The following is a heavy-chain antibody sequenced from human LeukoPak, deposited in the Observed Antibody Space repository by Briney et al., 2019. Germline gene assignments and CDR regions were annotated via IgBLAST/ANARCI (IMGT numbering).Heavy chain of an antibody. J-gene: IGHJ4*02. CDR3: ARLKIGAYFDY. Sequence: SETLSLTCTVSGGSISSYYWSWIRQPPGKGLEWIGYIYYIGSTNYNPSLKSRVTMSVDTSKNQFSLKLNSVTAADTAVYYCARLKIGAYFDYWGQGTLVTVSS. V-gene: IGHV4-59*01. CDR1: GGSISSYY. CDR2: IYYIGST. D-gene: IGHD3-16*01.